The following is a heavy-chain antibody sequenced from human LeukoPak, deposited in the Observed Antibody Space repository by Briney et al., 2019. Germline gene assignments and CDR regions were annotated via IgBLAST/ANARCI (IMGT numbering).Heavy chain of an antibody. CDR1: GFTFSSYA. Sequence: GGSLRLSCAASGFTFSSYAMHWVRQAPGKGLEWVAFIRYDGSNKYYADSVKGRFTISRDNSKNTLYLQMNSLRAEDTAVYYCAKVHSYGYSFDYWGQGTLVTVSS. CDR3: AKVHSYGYSFDY. CDR2: IRYDGSNK. J-gene: IGHJ4*02. V-gene: IGHV3-30*02. D-gene: IGHD5-18*01.